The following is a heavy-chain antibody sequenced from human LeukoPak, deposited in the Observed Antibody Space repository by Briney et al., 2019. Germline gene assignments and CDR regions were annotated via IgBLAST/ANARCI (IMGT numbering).Heavy chain of an antibody. CDR1: GYTFTSYY. CDR3: ARDPEDSYGLDRGGY. Sequence: GASVKVSCKASGYTFTSYYMHWVRQAPGQGLEWTGIINPSGGSTSYAQKFQGRVTMTRDTSTSTVYMELSSLRSEDTAVYYCARDPEDSYGLDRGGYWGQGTLVTVSS. V-gene: IGHV1-46*01. CDR2: INPSGGST. J-gene: IGHJ4*02. D-gene: IGHD5-18*01.